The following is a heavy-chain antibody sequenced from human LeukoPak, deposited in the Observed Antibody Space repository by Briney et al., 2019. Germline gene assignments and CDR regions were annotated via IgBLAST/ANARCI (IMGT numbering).Heavy chain of an antibody. V-gene: IGHV1-2*02. CDR1: GYTFTGYY. CDR2: INPNSGGT. J-gene: IGHJ6*03. CDR3: ARDSVVVPAAAYFYYMDV. D-gene: IGHD2-2*01. Sequence: ASVKVSCKASGYTFTGYYMHWVRQAPGQGLEWMGWINPNSGGTNYAQKFQGRVTMTRDTSTSTAYMELRSLRSDDTAVYYCARDSVVVPAAAYFYYMDVWGKGTTVIVSS.